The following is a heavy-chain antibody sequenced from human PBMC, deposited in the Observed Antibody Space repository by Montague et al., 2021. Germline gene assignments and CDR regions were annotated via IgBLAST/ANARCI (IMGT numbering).Heavy chain of an antibody. J-gene: IGHJ4*02. CDR3: ASDRGPFDY. CDR2: VRHIGST. V-gene: IGHV4-34*01. CDR1: GGSLSEYY. Sequence: SETLSLTCGVYGGSLSEYYWTWIRQSPEKGLEWIREVRHIGSTNYNPSLKSRVTMSVDKSKNQFSLKLRSVTAADTAVYYCASDRGPFDYWGQGTVVTVSS. D-gene: IGHD3-10*01.